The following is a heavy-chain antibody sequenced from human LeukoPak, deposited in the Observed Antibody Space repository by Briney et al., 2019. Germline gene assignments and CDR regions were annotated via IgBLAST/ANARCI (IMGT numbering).Heavy chain of an antibody. Sequence: GGSLRLSCAASGFSFSSYTMNWVRQAPGKGLEWVSSIRSSSSYIYYADSLKGRFTISRDNAKNSLYLQMNSLRAEDTAVYYCARDPQGYSSSWFDYWGQGTLVTVSS. CDR1: GFSFSSYT. CDR2: IRSSSSYI. V-gene: IGHV3-21*01. D-gene: IGHD6-13*01. CDR3: ARDPQGYSSSWFDY. J-gene: IGHJ4*02.